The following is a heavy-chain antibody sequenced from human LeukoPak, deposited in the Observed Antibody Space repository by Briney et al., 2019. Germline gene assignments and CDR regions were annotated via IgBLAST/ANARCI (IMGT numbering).Heavy chain of an antibody. CDR2: IYSSGST. V-gene: IGHV4-4*09. D-gene: IGHD2-2*01. J-gene: IGHJ4*02. CDR1: GGSISSYF. Sequence: SETLSLTCTVSGGSISSYFWSWIRQPPGKGLEWIGYIYSSGSTSYNPSLKSRVIISVDTSENQFSLKLTSVTAADTAVYYCARGGSRVFDFWGQGTLVTVSS. CDR3: ARGGSRVFDF.